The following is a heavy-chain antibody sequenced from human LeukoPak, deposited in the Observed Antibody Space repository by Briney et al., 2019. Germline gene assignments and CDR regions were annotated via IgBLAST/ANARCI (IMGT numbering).Heavy chain of an antibody. Sequence: SVKVSCKASGGTFSSYAISWVRQAPGQGLEWMGGIIPIFGTANYAQKFQGRVTITADKSTSTAYMELSSLRSEDTAVYYCARATRGYYYDSSGYSATNAFDIWGQGTMVTVSS. D-gene: IGHD3-22*01. V-gene: IGHV1-69*06. CDR1: GGTFSSYA. CDR2: IIPIFGTA. J-gene: IGHJ3*02. CDR3: ARATRGYYYDSSGYSATNAFDI.